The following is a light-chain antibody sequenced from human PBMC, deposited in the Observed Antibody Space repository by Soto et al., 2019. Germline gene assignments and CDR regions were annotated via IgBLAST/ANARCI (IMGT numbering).Light chain of an antibody. CDR1: SGSVSTTYY. V-gene: IGLV8-61*01. J-gene: IGLJ2*01. CDR3: MLYMGGGLVV. CDR2: STN. Sequence: QTVVTQETSFSVSPGGTVTLTCGLTSGSVSTTYYPSWYQQTPGPAPRTLIYSTNIRSSGVPDRFSGSILGNKAALTITGAQADDESDYHCMLYMGGGLVVFGGGTKLTVL.